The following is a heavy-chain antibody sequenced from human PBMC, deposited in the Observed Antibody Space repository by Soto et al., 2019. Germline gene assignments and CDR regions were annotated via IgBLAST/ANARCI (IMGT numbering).Heavy chain of an antibody. J-gene: IGHJ4*02. D-gene: IGHD3-9*01. CDR3: ARHRRVFVYFDGFNPIGN. V-gene: IGHV4-59*08. Sequence: SETLALACIASGAPISSYYVSWIRQRLGPGLERIGYIHYSGSTNYNPSLKSRVTISVDTSKNQFSLKLSSVTAADTSVYYSARHRRVFVYFDGFNPIGNWGQGTRVTVS. CDR1: GAPISSYY. CDR2: IHYSGST.